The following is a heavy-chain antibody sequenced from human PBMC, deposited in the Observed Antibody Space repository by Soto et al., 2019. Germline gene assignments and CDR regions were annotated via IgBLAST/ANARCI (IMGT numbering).Heavy chain of an antibody. CDR3: AGGNWNYRDDAFDI. J-gene: IGHJ3*02. CDR1: GGTISSYA. D-gene: IGHD1-7*01. CDR2: IIPIFGTA. V-gene: IGHV1-69*12. Sequence: QVQLVQSGAEVKKPGSSVKVSCKASGGTISSYAISWVRQAPGQGLEWMGGIIPIFGTANYAQKFQGRVTITADESTSTAYMELSSLRSEDTAVYYCAGGNWNYRDDAFDIWGQGTMVTVSS.